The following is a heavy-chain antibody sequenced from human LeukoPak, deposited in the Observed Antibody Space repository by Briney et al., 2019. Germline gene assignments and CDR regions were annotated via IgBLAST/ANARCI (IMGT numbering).Heavy chain of an antibody. V-gene: IGHV3-23*01. J-gene: IGHJ2*01. Sequence: PGGSLRLSCGASGFTFSSYALSWVRQAPGKGLEWVSGISGSGDRAYYADSVKGRFTISRDNSKNTLYVQVNSLRAEDTTVYYCARDRCWYFDLWGRGTLVTVSS. CDR1: GFTFSSYA. CDR3: ARDRCWYFDL. CDR2: ISGSGDRA.